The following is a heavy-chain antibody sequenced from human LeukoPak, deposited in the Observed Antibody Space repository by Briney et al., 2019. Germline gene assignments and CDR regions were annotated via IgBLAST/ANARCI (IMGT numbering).Heavy chain of an antibody. CDR2: ISYDGSNK. CDR3: ARDYGITMVRGVIDY. V-gene: IGHV3-30-3*01. J-gene: IGHJ4*02. CDR1: GFTFSSYA. Sequence: GRSLRLSCAASGFTFSSYAMHWVRQAPGKGLEWVAVISYDGSNKYYADSVKGRFTISRDNSKNTLYLQMNSLRAEDTAVYYCARDYGITMVRGVIDYWGQGTLVTVSS. D-gene: IGHD3-10*01.